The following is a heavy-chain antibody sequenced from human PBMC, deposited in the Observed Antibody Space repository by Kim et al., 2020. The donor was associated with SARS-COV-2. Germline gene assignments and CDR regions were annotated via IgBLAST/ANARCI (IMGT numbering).Heavy chain of an antibody. J-gene: IGHJ4*02. V-gene: IGHV3-33*01. D-gene: IGHD3-3*01. CDR1: GFTFSSYG. CDR2: IWYDGSNK. CDR3: ARSIFGVLDVDY. Sequence: GGSLRLSCAASGFTFSSYGMHWVRQAPGKGLEWVAVIWYDGSNKYYADSVKGRFTISRDNSKNTLYLQMNSLRAEDTAVYYCARSIFGVLDVDYWGQGTLVTVSS.